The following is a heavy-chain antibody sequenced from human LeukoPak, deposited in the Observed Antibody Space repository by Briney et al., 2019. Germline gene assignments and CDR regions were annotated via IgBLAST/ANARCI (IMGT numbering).Heavy chain of an antibody. CDR1: GYTFTSYY. CDR2: INPNSGGT. V-gene: IGHV1-2*02. J-gene: IGHJ4*02. Sequence: GASVKVSCKASGYTFTSYYMHWVRQAPGQGLEWMGWINPNSGGTNYAQKFQGRAIMTRDTSISTAYMELSRLGSDDTAVYYCARGGSTDSIHSCGGNCYFLDYWGQGTLVTVSS. CDR3: ARGGSTDSIHSCGGNCYFLDY. D-gene: IGHD2-21*02.